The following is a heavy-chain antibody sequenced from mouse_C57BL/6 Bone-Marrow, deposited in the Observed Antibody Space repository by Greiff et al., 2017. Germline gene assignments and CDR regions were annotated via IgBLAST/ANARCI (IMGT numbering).Heavy chain of an antibody. Sequence: QVQLQQPGAELVRPGSSVKLSCKASGYTFTSYWMDWVKQRPGQGLEWIGNIYPSDSETHYNQKFKDKATLTVDKSFSTAYMQLSSLTSEDSAVYYCARSYYYGSRDFDYWGQGTTLTVSS. V-gene: IGHV1-61*01. CDR1: GYTFTSYW. CDR2: IYPSDSET. J-gene: IGHJ2*01. CDR3: ARSYYYGSRDFDY. D-gene: IGHD1-1*01.